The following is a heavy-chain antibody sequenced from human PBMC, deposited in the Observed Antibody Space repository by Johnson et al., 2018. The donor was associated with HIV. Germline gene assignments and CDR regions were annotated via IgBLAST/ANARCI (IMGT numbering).Heavy chain of an antibody. CDR3: ARDRIPYNWNYEGDAFDI. D-gene: IGHD1-7*01. CDR1: GFTFSSYG. Sequence: VQLVESGGGVVQPGRSLRLSCAASGFTFSSYGMHWVRQAPGKGLEWVAVIWYDGSNKYYADSVKGRFTISRDNSKNTLYLQMNSLRAEDTAVYYCARDRIPYNWNYEGDAFDIWGRGTMVTVSS. CDR2: IWYDGSNK. V-gene: IGHV3-33*01. J-gene: IGHJ3*02.